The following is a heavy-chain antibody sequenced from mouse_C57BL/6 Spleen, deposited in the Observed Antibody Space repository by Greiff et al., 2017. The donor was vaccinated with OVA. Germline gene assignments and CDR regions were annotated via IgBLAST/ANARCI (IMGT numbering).Heavy chain of an antibody. CDR3: ANGNYAMDY. J-gene: IGHJ4*01. D-gene: IGHD2-1*01. CDR2: IYPGSGST. CDR1: GYTFTSYW. Sequence: QVHVKQPGAELVKPGASVKMSCKASGYTFTSYWITWVKQRPGQGLEWIGDIYPGSGSTNYNEKFKSKATLTVDASSSTAYMQLSSLTSEDSAVYYCANGNYAMDYWGQGTSVTVSS. V-gene: IGHV1-55*01.